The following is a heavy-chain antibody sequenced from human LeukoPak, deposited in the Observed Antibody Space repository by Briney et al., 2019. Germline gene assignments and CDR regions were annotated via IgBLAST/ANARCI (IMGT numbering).Heavy chain of an antibody. Sequence: SETLSLTCTVSGGSISSYYWSWIRQPPGRGLEWIGFIYYSGSTHNNPSLKSRVTISVDTSKNQFSLKLSSVTAADTAVYYCASSKWQLPFDSWGLGTLVTVSS. D-gene: IGHD2-15*01. V-gene: IGHV4-59*08. J-gene: IGHJ4*02. CDR3: ASSKWQLPFDS. CDR2: IYYSGST. CDR1: GGSISSYY.